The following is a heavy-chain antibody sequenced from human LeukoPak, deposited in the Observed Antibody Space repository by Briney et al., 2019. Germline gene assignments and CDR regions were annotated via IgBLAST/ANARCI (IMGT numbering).Heavy chain of an antibody. CDR3: VRGTGY. V-gene: IGHV3-64D*06. J-gene: IGHJ4*02. CDR2: ISSNGDNT. CDR1: GFTFSTYV. Sequence: GGSLRLSCSVSGFTFSTYVMHWVRQAPGKGLEYVSAISSNGDNTYYADSVKGRFTISRDNSKNTLYLQMSSLRADDAAVYYCVRGTGYWGRGTLVTVSS.